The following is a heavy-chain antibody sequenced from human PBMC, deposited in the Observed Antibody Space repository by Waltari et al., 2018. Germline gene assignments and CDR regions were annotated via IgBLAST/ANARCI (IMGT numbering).Heavy chain of an antibody. CDR1: GYTFTGYY. CDR2: INPNSGGT. J-gene: IGHJ4*02. Sequence: QVQLVQSGAEVKKPGASVKVSCKASGYTFTGYYMHWLRQAPGHGLEWRGRINPNSGGTNYAQKFQGRVTMTRDTSISTAYMELSRLRSDDTAVYYCAKEDYDSSGYYVSLDYWGQGTLVTVSS. D-gene: IGHD3-22*01. CDR3: AKEDYDSSGYYVSLDY. V-gene: IGHV1-2*06.